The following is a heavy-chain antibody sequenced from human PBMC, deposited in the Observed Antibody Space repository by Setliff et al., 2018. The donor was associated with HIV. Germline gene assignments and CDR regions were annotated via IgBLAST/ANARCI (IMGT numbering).Heavy chain of an antibody. V-gene: IGHV3-7*01. CDR2: IKQDGREK. CDR3: AREGITGTTLHPY. CDR1: GFTFSSYW. D-gene: IGHD1-7*01. J-gene: IGHJ4*02. Sequence: PGGSLRLSCAASGFTFSSYWMNWARQAPGKGLEWVANIKQDGREKYYVDSVKGRFTISRDNAKNSLYLQMNTLRAEDTAVYYCAREGITGTTLHPYWGQGTLVTVSS.